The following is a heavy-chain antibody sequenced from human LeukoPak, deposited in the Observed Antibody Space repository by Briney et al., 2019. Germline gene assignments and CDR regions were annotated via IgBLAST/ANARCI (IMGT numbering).Heavy chain of an antibody. V-gene: IGHV3-30*03. CDR3: ARGYSSGWLGYFDY. CDR2: VSSDGSNR. Sequence: GGSLTLSCAASGFTFSSYGIHWVRPAPAKGLEWVAVVSSDGSNRYYEGCVTGRFTISRDHSKNMVYLQMNSLGAEDTAVYYCARGYSSGWLGYFDYWGEGALVTVSS. CDR1: GFTFSSYG. J-gene: IGHJ4*02. D-gene: IGHD6-19*01.